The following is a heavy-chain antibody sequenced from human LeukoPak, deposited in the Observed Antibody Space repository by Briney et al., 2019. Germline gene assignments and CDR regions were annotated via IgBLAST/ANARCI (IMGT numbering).Heavy chain of an antibody. CDR1: GFTSSNYA. CDR3: AKECDSSGYCFFDY. CDR2: ISGSGGSGSGGSS. D-gene: IGHD3-22*01. V-gene: IGHV3-23*01. J-gene: IGHJ4*02. Sequence: GGSLRLSCAASGFTSSNYAMSWVRQAPGKGLEWVSAISGSGGSGSGGSSYYADSVKGRFTISRDNSKNTLYLQMNSLRAEETAVYYCAKECDSSGYCFFDYWGQGTLVTVSS.